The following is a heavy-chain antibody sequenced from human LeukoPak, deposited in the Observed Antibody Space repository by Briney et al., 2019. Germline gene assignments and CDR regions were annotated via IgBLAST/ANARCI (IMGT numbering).Heavy chain of an antibody. V-gene: IGHV4-39*07. Sequence: SETLSLTCTVSGGSISSSSYYWGWIRQPPGKGLEWIGSIYYSGSTYYNPSLKSRVTISVDTSKNQFSLKLSSVTAADTAVYYCAIGIAVAGTGNWFDPWGQGTLVTVSS. CDR1: GGSISSSSYY. J-gene: IGHJ5*02. CDR2: IYYSGST. D-gene: IGHD6-19*01. CDR3: AIGIAVAGTGNWFDP.